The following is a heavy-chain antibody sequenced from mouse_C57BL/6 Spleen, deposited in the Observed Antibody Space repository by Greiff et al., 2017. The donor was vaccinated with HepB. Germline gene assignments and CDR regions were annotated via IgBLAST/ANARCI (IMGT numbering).Heavy chain of an antibody. CDR2: IDPENGDT. CDR1: GFNIKDDY. V-gene: IGHV14-4*01. D-gene: IGHD1-1*01. J-gene: IGHJ2*01. Sequence: EVQLQQSGAELVRPGASVKLSCTASGFNIKDDYMHWVKQRPEQGLEWIGWIDPENGDTEYASKFQGKATITADTSSNTAYLQLSSLTSEDTAVYYCTRGYYGSSYHFDYWGQGTTLTVSS. CDR3: TRGYYGSSYHFDY.